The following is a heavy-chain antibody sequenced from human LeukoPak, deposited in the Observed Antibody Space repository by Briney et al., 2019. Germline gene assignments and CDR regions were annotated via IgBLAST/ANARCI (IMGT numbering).Heavy chain of an antibody. Sequence: GGSLRLSCAASGFTVSSNYMSWVRQAPGKGLEGVSVIYGGVRTYYADSVKGRFTISRDNSKNTLYLQMSSLRAEDTAVYYCARIGGNFLDAFDSWGQGTMVTVSS. CDR1: GFTVSSNY. CDR3: ARIGGNFLDAFDS. D-gene: IGHD4-23*01. J-gene: IGHJ3*02. V-gene: IGHV3-53*01. CDR2: IYGGVRT.